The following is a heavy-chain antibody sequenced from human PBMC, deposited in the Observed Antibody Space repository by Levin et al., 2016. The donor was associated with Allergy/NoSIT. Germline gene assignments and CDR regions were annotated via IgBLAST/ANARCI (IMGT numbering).Heavy chain of an antibody. CDR2: ISYDGSNK. D-gene: IGHD6-6*01. CDR3: AKEGFTSSSGYYYGMDV. J-gene: IGHJ6*02. Sequence: WIRQPPGKGLEWVAVISYDGSNKYYADSVKGRFTISRDNSKNTLYLQMNSLRTEDTAVYYCAKEGFTSSSGYYYGMDVWGQGTTVTVSS. V-gene: IGHV3-30*18.